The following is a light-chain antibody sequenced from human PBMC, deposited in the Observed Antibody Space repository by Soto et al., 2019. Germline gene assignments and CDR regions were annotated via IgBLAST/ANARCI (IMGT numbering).Light chain of an antibody. V-gene: IGKV1-27*01. CDR1: QAISNY. CDR2: AAS. CDR3: QKYNSAPYT. J-gene: IGKJ2*01. Sequence: DIQMTQSPSAMSASVGDRVIITCRSSQAISNYLAWYQQKPGTVPKLLIYAASTLQSGVPSRFSGSGSGTDFTLTISSLQPEDVATYYCQKYNSAPYTFGQGTKLEIK.